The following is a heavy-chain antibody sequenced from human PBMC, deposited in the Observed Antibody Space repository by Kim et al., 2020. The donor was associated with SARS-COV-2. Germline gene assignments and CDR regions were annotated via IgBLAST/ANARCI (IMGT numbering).Heavy chain of an antibody. D-gene: IGHD5-18*01. CDR3: ARHVSAGDHLQLWFDY. V-gene: IGHV3-66*04. J-gene: IGHJ4*02. CDR2: IYSGGST. CDR1: GFTVSSNY. Sequence: GGSLRLSCAASGFTVSSNYMSWVRQAPGKGLEWVSVIYSGGSTYYADSVKGRFTISRDNSKNTLYLQMNSLRAEDTAVYYCARHVSAGDHLQLWFDYWGQGTLVTVSS.